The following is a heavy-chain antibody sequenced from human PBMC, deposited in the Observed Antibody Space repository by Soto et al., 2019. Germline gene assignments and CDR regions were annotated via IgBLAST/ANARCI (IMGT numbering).Heavy chain of an antibody. V-gene: IGHV1-69*06. CDR3: ARDAACTNGVCYINRGWFDP. Sequence: VASVNVSCKASGGTFSSYAISWVRQAPGQGLEWMGGIIPIFGTANYAQKFQGRVTITADKSKSTAYMELSSLRSEDTAVYYCARDAACTNGVCYINRGWFDPWGQGTLVTV. CDR1: GGTFSSYA. CDR2: IIPIFGTA. J-gene: IGHJ5*02. D-gene: IGHD2-8*01.